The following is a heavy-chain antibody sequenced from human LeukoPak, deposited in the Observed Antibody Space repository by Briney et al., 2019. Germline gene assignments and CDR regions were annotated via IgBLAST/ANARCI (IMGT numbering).Heavy chain of an antibody. Sequence: PSETLSLTCTVSGGSISSYYWSWIRQPPGKGLEWIGYIYYSGSTNYNPSLKSRVTISVDTSKSQFSLKLSSVTAADTAVYYCARGWSREQQLVDYFDYWGQGTLVTVSS. CDR2: IYYSGST. V-gene: IGHV4-59*01. CDR3: ARGWSREQQLVDYFDY. J-gene: IGHJ4*02. CDR1: GGSISSYY. D-gene: IGHD6-13*01.